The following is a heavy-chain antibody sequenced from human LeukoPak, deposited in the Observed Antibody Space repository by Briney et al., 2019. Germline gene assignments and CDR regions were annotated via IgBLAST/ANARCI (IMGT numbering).Heavy chain of an antibody. J-gene: IGHJ4*02. CDR3: ARGMKALVMVYARTKSYFDY. CDR1: GFTFSSYA. D-gene: IGHD2-8*01. V-gene: IGHV3-30*04. CDR2: ISYDGSNK. Sequence: GGSLRLSCAASGFTFSSYAIHWVRQAPGKGLEWVAVISYDGSNKYYADSVKGRFTISRDNSKNTLYLQMNSLRAEDTAVYYCARGMKALVMVYARTKSYFDYWGQGTPVTVSS.